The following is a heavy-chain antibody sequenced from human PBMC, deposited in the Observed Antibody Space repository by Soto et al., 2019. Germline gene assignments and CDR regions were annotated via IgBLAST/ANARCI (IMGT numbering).Heavy chain of an antibody. J-gene: IGHJ4*02. CDR2: ISSSSGSK. D-gene: IGHD5-12*01. CDR3: AKVGSERYSGQHSDY. Sequence: EVQLLESGGGLVQPGGSLRLSCAASGFTFSNYAMNWVRQAPGKGLEWVATISSSSGSKYSADSVKGRFTISRDNTKTYLYLKMNRLRGDDTAVYYCAKVGSERYSGQHSDYWGQGTLVTISS. V-gene: IGHV3-23*01. CDR1: GFTFSNYA.